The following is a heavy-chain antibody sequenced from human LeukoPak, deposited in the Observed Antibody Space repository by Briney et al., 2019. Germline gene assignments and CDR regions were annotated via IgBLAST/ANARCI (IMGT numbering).Heavy chain of an antibody. CDR1: GGPINSGGYY. V-gene: IGHV4-31*03. Sequence: SQALSLTCTVSGGPINSGGYYWSWIRQQPGKGLEWIGYIYYSGSTCYNPSLKGRVTISIDTSESQFSLKLSSVTAADTAGYYCASGDFWSGYLYYWGQGILVTVSS. CDR3: ASGDFWSGYLYY. J-gene: IGHJ4*02. D-gene: IGHD3-3*01. CDR2: IYYSGST.